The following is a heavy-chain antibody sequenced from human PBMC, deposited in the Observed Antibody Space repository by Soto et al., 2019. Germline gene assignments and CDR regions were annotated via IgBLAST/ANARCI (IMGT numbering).Heavy chain of an antibody. CDR3: ARDPPYDNSYDDQGGLYFDF. J-gene: IGHJ4*02. CDR1: GFTFRTYA. Sequence: GGSLRLSCAASGFTFRTYAMHWVRQAPGKGLEWVAVISFDGINKYYADSVKGRLTISRDNSKNTLYLQMNSLRTEDTAVYYCARDPPYDNSYDDQGGLYFDFWGQGTLVTVSS. CDR2: ISFDGINK. D-gene: IGHD3-22*01. V-gene: IGHV3-30*04.